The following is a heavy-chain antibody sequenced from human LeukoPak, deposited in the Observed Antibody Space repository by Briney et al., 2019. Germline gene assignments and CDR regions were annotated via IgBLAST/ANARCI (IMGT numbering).Heavy chain of an antibody. V-gene: IGHV3-66*01. J-gene: IGHJ5*02. CDR1: GFTVSSNY. Sequence: PGGSLRLSCAASGFTVSSNYMSWVRQAPGKGLEWVSVIYSGGSTYYADSVKGRFTISRDNSKNTLYLQMNSLRAEDTAVYYCAKDSPNLEVRGVIDWFDPWGQGTLVTVSS. D-gene: IGHD3-10*01. CDR2: IYSGGST. CDR3: AKDSPNLEVRGVIDWFDP.